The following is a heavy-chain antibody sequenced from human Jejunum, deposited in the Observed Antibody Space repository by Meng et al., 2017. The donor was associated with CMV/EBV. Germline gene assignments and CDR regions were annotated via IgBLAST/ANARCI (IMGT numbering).Heavy chain of an antibody. Sequence: VSGDSISNNSWERWVRQPPGKGLEWIGEIYHTGSSKYNPSLKSRATISIDKSKNQFSLNLTSVTAADTAVYFCARGKSGWYEGVDLWGQGTLVTVSS. CDR1: GDSISNNSW. V-gene: IGHV4-4*01. D-gene: IGHD6-13*01. CDR2: IYHTGSS. J-gene: IGHJ5*02. CDR3: ARGKSGWYEGVDL.